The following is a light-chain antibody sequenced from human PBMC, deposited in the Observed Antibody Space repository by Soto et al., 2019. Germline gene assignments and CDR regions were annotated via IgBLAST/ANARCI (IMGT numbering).Light chain of an antibody. CDR2: QTS. J-gene: IGKJ1*01. Sequence: MVLTHSPATLSSFPGYRFTLSCRASQYINTRLAWYQHRPGQAPRLLIYQTSIRAAGIPARFSASGTGTDFTLTISDVQPEDFAVYYCHQRQSWPRTFGQGTKVDIK. CDR1: QYINTR. CDR3: HQRQSWPRT. V-gene: IGKV3-11*01.